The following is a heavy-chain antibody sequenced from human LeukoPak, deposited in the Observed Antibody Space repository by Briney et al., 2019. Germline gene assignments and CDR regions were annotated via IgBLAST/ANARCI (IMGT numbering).Heavy chain of an antibody. CDR1: GGSISSSSYY. CDR3: ARQKGVWFGELSSWFDP. Sequence: SETLSLTCTVSGGSISSSSYYWGWIRQPPGKGLEWIGSIYYSGSTYYNPSLKSRVTISVDTSKNQFSLKLSSVTAADTAVYYCARQKGVWFGELSSWFDPWGQGTLATVSS. J-gene: IGHJ5*02. V-gene: IGHV4-39*01. D-gene: IGHD3-10*01. CDR2: IYYSGST.